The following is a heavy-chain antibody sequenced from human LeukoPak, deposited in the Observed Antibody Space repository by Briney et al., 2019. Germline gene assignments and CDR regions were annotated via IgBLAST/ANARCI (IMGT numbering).Heavy chain of an antibody. CDR1: GFTFSSYA. D-gene: IGHD2-21*02. J-gene: IGHJ4*02. V-gene: IGHV3-23*01. Sequence: HAGGSLRLSCAASGFTFSSYAMSWVRQAPGKGLEWVSAIIGSGGSTYYAGSVKGRFTISRDNSKNTLYLQMTSLRAEDTAVYYCAQGHIVVVTAIPFFDYWGPGTLVTASS. CDR3: AQGHIVVVTAIPFFDY. CDR2: IIGSGGST.